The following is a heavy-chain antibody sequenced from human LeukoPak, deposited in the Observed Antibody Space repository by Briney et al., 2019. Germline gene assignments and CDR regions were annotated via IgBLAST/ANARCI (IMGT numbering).Heavy chain of an antibody. J-gene: IGHJ4*02. Sequence: GASVKVSCKASGYTFTGYYMHWVRQAPGQGLEWMGRINPNSGGTNYAQKFQGRVTMTRDTSISTAYMELNRLRSDDTAVYYCAREMAGGWFDYWGQGTLVTVSS. CDR2: INPNSGGT. D-gene: IGHD3-16*01. V-gene: IGHV1-2*06. CDR1: GYTFTGYY. CDR3: AREMAGGWFDY.